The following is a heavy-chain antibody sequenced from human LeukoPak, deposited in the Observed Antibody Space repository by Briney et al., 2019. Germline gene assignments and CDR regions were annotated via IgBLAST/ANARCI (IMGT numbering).Heavy chain of an antibody. CDR1: GFTFSNSW. CDR3: ASGRAGSGSYIDY. CDR2: LSGDEKFI. Sequence: GGSLRLSCAASGFTFSNSWMHWVRQVPGEGLLWVSSLSGDEKFIHYGDSVQGRFTISRDNAKNSLYLQMNSLRAEDTAVYYCASGRAGSGSYIDYWGQGTLVTVSS. D-gene: IGHD3-10*01. J-gene: IGHJ4*02. V-gene: IGHV3-74*01.